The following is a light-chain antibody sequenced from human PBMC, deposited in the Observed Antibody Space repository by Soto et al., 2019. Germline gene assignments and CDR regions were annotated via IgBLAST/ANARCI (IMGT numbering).Light chain of an antibody. CDR1: QSVSSN. CDR2: GAS. Sequence: EIVMTQSPATLSVSPGERATLSCRASQSVSSNLAWYQQKPGQAPRLLIYGASTRATGIPARFSGSGSGTEFTLTISSLQSEDFAVYYCQQYGSSPRKFGQGTKVEVK. V-gene: IGKV3-15*01. CDR3: QQYGSSPRK. J-gene: IGKJ1*01.